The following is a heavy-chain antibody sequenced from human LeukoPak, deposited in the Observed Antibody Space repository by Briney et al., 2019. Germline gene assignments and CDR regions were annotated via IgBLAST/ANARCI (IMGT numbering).Heavy chain of an antibody. CDR1: GFTFSVYS. CDR3: ARSVGGHFDY. J-gene: IGHJ4*02. Sequence: GGSQRLSCAASGFTFSVYSMNWVRQPPGIGLEWVSYITSNSATIQYADSVKGRFTISRDNAKNSLSLQMNSLRDEDTAVYYCARSVGGHFDYWGQGMLVTVSS. CDR2: ITSNSATI. D-gene: IGHD3-16*01. V-gene: IGHV3-48*02.